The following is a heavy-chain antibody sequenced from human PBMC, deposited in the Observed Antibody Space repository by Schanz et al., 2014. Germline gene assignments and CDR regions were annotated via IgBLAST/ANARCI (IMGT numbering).Heavy chain of an antibody. V-gene: IGHV1-2*06. D-gene: IGHD2-8*02. Sequence: QVQLVQSGAEVKKPGASVKVSCQASGYTFTGYYMHWVRQAPGQGLEWMGQINPNSGATIYAQNFQGRVTMTRDTSISTAYMELSRLRSDDTAVYYCARGLVRYFAYWGQETLVTVSS. CDR2: INPNSGAT. CDR3: ARGLVRYFAY. J-gene: IGHJ4*02. CDR1: GYTFTGYY.